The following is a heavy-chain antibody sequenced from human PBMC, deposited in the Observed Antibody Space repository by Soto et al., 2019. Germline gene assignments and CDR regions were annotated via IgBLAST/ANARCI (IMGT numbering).Heavy chain of an antibody. J-gene: IGHJ6*02. Sequence: PGESLKISCKGSGYSFTSYWISWVRQMPGKGLEWMGRIDPSDSYTNYSPSFQGHVTISADKSISTAYLQWSSLKASDTAIFFCARTYYYDSSGYLHGMDVWGQGTTVTVSS. CDR2: IDPSDSYT. D-gene: IGHD3-22*01. V-gene: IGHV5-10-1*01. CDR3: ARTYYYDSSGYLHGMDV. CDR1: GYSFTSYW.